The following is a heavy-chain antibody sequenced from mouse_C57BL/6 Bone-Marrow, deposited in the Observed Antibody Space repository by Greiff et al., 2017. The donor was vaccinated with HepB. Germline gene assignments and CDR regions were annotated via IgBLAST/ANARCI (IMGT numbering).Heavy chain of an antibody. J-gene: IGHJ2*01. CDR3: ARSSYYSY. CDR2: IDPSDSYT. CDR1: GYTFTSYW. D-gene: IGHD2-12*01. Sequence: VKLQQPGAELVRPGTSVKLSCKASGYTFTSYWMHWVKQRPGQGLEWIGVIDPSDSYTNYNQKFKGKATLTVDTSSSTAYMQLSSLTSEDSAVYYCARSSYYSYWGQGTTLTVSS. V-gene: IGHV1-59*01.